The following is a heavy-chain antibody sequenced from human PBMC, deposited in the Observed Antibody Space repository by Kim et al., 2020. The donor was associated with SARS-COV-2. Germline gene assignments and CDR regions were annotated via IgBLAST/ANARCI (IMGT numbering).Heavy chain of an antibody. V-gene: IGHV3-43*02. J-gene: IGHJ3*02. Sequence: GGSLRLSCAASGFTFDDYAMHWVRQAPGKGLEWVSLISGDGGRTYYADSVKGRFTISRDNSKNSLYLQMNSLRTEDTALYYCAKETYDSSGSNAFDIWGQGTMVTVSS. CDR2: ISGDGGRT. CDR1: GFTFDDYA. CDR3: AKETYDSSGSNAFDI. D-gene: IGHD3-22*01.